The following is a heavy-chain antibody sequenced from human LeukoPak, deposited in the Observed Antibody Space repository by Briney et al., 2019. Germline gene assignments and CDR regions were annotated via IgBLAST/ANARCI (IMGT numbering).Heavy chain of an antibody. CDR3: ARGGEGRDGYNFPYFDY. J-gene: IGHJ4*02. CDR1: GFTFSSYG. V-gene: IGHV3-30*03. D-gene: IGHD5-24*01. CDR2: ISSDVSYK. Sequence: GGSLRLSCAASGFTFSSYGMHWVRQAPGKGLEWVAVISSDVSYKYYADSVKGRFTISRDNSKNTLYPQMNSLRAEDTAVYYCARGGEGRDGYNFPYFDYWGQGTLVTVSS.